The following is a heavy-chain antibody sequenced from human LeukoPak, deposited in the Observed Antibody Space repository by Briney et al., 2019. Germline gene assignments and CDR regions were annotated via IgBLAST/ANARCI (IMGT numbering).Heavy chain of an antibody. CDR2: IWYDGSKE. V-gene: IGHV3-33*01. CDR3: AREYGNGPDY. J-gene: IGHJ4*02. D-gene: IGHD2-8*01. Sequence: SCKASGYTFTSYYMHWVRQAPGKGLEWVAIIWYDGSKELYADSVKGRFTISRDNSRNSLYLQMNSLRAEDTAVYYCAREYGNGPDYWGQGTLVTVSS. CDR1: GYTFTSYY.